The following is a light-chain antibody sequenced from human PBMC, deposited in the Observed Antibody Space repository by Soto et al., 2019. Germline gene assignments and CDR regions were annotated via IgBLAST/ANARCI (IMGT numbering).Light chain of an antibody. V-gene: IGLV2-14*01. CDR1: SSVVGGYNS. J-gene: IGLJ1*01. CDR3: SSYTTGGSYV. CDR2: DVS. Sequence: QSSLTQPASASGSPGLSIALSFTGTSSVVGGYNSVSWYQQHPGKAPKLMIYDVSNRPSGVSNRFSGSKSGNTASLTISGLQAEDEGDYYCSSYTTGGSYVFGTGTKVTVL.